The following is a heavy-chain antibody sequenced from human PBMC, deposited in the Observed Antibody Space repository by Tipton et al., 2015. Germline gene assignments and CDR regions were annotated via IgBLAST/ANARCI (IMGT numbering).Heavy chain of an antibody. CDR1: GFKFSNYS. V-gene: IGHV3-43*01. CDR3: VKEHISGWPALDY. Sequence: SLRLSCAASGFKFSNYSIHWGSQRPRKGLEWVSVISGNGRAIHYADSAKGRFIVSRDNDKNFVYLQMNSLRKEDTALYHCVKEHISGWPALDYWGQGTLVTVSS. D-gene: IGHD6-19*01. J-gene: IGHJ4*02. CDR2: ISGNGRAI.